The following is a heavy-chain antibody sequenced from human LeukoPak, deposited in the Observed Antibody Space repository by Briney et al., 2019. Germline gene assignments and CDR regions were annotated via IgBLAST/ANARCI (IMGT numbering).Heavy chain of an antibody. D-gene: IGHD3-10*01. V-gene: IGHV3-23*01. J-gene: IGHJ6*03. Sequence: GGSLRLSCAASGFTFSSYAMGWVRQAPGKGLEWVSAISGSGGSTYYADSVKGRFTISRDNSKNTLYLQMNSLRAKDTAVYYCAKSIWFGELLDLYYYYMDVWGKGTTVTVSS. CDR2: ISGSGGST. CDR3: AKSIWFGELLDLYYYYMDV. CDR1: GFTFSSYA.